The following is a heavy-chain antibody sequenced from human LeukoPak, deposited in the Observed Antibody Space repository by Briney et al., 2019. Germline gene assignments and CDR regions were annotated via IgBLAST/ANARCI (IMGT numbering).Heavy chain of an antibody. V-gene: IGHV3-21*01. CDR2: ISSSSSYI. CDR1: GFTFSSYA. Sequence: GGSLRLSCAASGFTFSSYAMSWVRQAPGKGLEWVSSISSSSSYIYYADSVKGRFTISRDNAKNSLYLQMNSLRAEDTAVYYCARGAYSGYDHFDYWGQGTLVTVSS. J-gene: IGHJ4*02. D-gene: IGHD5-12*01. CDR3: ARGAYSGYDHFDY.